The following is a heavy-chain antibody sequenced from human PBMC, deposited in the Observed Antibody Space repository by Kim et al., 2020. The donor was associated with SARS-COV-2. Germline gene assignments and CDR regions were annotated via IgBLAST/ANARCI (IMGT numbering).Heavy chain of an antibody. CDR3: ARDLGIAGAGTGD. V-gene: IGHV3-48*04. CDR1: GFTFSSYS. D-gene: IGHD6-19*01. Sequence: GGSLRLSCAASGFTFSSYSMNWVRQAPGKGLEWVSYISSSSSTIYYADSVKGRFTISRDNAKNSLYLQMNSRRAEDTAVYYCARDLGIAGAGTGDWGQGT. J-gene: IGHJ4*02. CDR2: ISSSSSTI.